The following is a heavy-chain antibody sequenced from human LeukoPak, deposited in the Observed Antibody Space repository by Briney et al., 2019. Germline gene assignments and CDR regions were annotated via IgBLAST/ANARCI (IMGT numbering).Heavy chain of an antibody. D-gene: IGHD3-3*01. J-gene: IGHJ6*02. CDR3: ARTEIYDFWSGYQLAHPANQAYYYGMDV. CDR1: GYTFTSYY. V-gene: IGHV1-46*01. Sequence: ASVKVSCKASGYTFTSYYMHWVRQAHGQGLEWMGIINPSGGSTSYAQKFQGRVTMTRDTSTSTVYMELSSLRSEDTAVYYCARTEIYDFWSGYQLAHPANQAYYYGMDVWGQGTTVTVSS. CDR2: INPSGGST.